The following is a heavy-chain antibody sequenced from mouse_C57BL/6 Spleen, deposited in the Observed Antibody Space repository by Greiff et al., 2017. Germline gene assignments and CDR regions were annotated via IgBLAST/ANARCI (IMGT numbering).Heavy chain of an antibody. Sequence: EVHLVESGPGLVKPSQSLSLTCSVTGYSITSGYYWNWIRQFPGNKLEWMGYISYDGSNNYNPSLKNRISITRDTSKNQFFLTLNSVTTENTATYYCARDRRYEYDRGYFDYWGQGTTLTVSS. CDR3: ARDRRYEYDRGYFDY. D-gene: IGHD2-4*01. CDR1: GYSITSGYY. V-gene: IGHV3-6*01. J-gene: IGHJ2*01. CDR2: ISYDGSN.